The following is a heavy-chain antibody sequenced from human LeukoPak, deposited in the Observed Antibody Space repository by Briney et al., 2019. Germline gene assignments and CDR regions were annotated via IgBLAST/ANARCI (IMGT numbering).Heavy chain of an antibody. Sequence: PGGSLRLSCAASGFTFSNYDMHWVRQAPGKGLEWVAFIWSDGSNRYYADSVKGRFTISRDNSKNTLYLQMNSLRAEDTAVYYCAKDGRYYDSSGYYYSEYYFDYWGQGTLVTVSS. J-gene: IGHJ4*02. CDR3: AKDGRYYDSSGYYYSEYYFDY. CDR1: GFTFSNYD. CDR2: IWSDGSNR. V-gene: IGHV3-30*02. D-gene: IGHD3-22*01.